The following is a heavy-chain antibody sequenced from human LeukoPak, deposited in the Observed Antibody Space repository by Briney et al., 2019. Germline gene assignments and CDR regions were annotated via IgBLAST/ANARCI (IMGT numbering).Heavy chain of an antibody. CDR2: ISGYNGDT. D-gene: IGHD2-15*01. CDR3: ARAGADSAAYFYYAMDV. CDR1: GYTFTSYG. J-gene: IGHJ6*02. Sequence: ASVKVSCKTSGYTFTSYGISWVRQAPGQGLKWMGWISGYNGDTHYAQNLQDRVTMTTDTSTSTAYMDVRSLRSDDTAVYYCARAGADSAAYFYYAMDVWGQGTTVTVSS. V-gene: IGHV1-18*01.